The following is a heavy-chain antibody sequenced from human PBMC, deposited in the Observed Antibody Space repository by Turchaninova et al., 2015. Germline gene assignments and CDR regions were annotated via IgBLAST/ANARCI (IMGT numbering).Heavy chain of an antibody. J-gene: IGHJ4*02. D-gene: IGHD6-19*01. CDR3: ARVMRLAAPFDY. CDR1: DYSISSGYY. V-gene: IGHV4-38-2*01. CDR2: IYHSGTT. Sequence: PSETLSLTCAVSDYSISSGYYWGWNRQPPGKGLEWIGSIYHSGTTYYNPSLKSRVTISVDTSKNQFSLKLSSVTAADTAVYYCARVMRLAAPFDYWGQGTLVTVSS.